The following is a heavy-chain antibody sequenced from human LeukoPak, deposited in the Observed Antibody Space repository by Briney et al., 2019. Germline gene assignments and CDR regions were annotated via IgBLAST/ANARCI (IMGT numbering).Heavy chain of an antibody. CDR2: ISYDGSNK. CDR1: GFTFSSYG. J-gene: IGHJ4*02. CDR3: ASNSRYDSAGFDY. Sequence: PGRSLRLSCAAAGFTFSSYGMHWVRQAPGKGLEWVAVISYDGSNKYHADSVKGRFTISRDNSKNTLYLQMNSLRAEDTAVYYCASNSRYDSAGFDYWGQGTLVTVSS. V-gene: IGHV3-30*03. D-gene: IGHD5-12*01.